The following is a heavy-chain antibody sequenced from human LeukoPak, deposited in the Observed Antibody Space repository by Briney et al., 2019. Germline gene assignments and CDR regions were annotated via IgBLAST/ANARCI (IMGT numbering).Heavy chain of an antibody. D-gene: IGHD6-19*01. CDR1: GGSISSYY. J-gene: IGHJ4*02. Sequence: ETLSLTCTVSGGSISSYYWSWIRQPPGKGLEWIGYIYYSGSTNYNPSLKSRVTISVDTSKNQFSLKLSPVTAADTAVYYCARDRIAVVYWGQGTLVTVSS. CDR2: IYYSGST. V-gene: IGHV4-59*01. CDR3: ARDRIAVVY.